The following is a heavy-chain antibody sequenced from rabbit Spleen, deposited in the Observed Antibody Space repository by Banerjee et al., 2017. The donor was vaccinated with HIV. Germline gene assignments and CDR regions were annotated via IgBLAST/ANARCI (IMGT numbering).Heavy chain of an antibody. D-gene: IGHD6-1*01. CDR1: GFSFSNGYD. CDR3: AGDLGVIVYRFSL. V-gene: IGHV1S45*01. CDR2: IYAGSTGTT. Sequence: QEQLVESGGGLVKPGASLTLTCTASGFSFSNGYDMCWVRQAPGKGLEWIACIYAGSTGTTYYANWAKGRFTISKTSSTTVTLQMASLTAADTATYFCAGDLGVIVYRFSLWGQGTLVTVS. J-gene: IGHJ4*01.